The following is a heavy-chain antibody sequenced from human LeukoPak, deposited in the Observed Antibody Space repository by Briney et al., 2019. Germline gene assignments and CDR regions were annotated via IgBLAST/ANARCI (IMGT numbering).Heavy chain of an antibody. D-gene: IGHD3-22*01. CDR3: ARGGSSGHYYFMPLDY. CDR2: IYYSGST. CDR1: GGSISSYY. J-gene: IGHJ4*02. Sequence: KPTETLSLTCTVSGGSISSYYWSWIRQPPGKGLEWIGYIYYSGSTNYNPSLKSRVTISVDTSKNQFSLKLSSVTAADTAVYYCARGGSSGHYYFMPLDYWGQGTLVTVSS. V-gene: IGHV4-59*01.